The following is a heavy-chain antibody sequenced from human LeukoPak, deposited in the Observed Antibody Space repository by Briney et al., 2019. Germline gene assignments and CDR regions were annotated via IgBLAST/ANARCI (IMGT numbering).Heavy chain of an antibody. D-gene: IGHD3-10*01. CDR1: GGSISSSSYY. CDR2: INHSGST. CDR3: ARGYGSGSYYGY. V-gene: IGHV4-39*07. Sequence: ASQTLSLTCTVSGGSISSSSYYWGWIRQPPGKGLEWIGEINHSGSTNYNPSLKSRVTISVDTSKNQFSLKLNSVTAADTAVYYCARGYGSGSYYGYWGQGTLVTVSS. J-gene: IGHJ4*02.